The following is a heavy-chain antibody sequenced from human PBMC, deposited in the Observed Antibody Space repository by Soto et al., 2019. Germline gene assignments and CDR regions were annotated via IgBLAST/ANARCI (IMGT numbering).Heavy chain of an antibody. CDR1: GYTFTGYY. CDR2: INPNSGGT. J-gene: IGHJ4*02. CDR3: ARARIAVAPLFDY. Sequence: ASVKVSCKASGYTFTGYYMHWVRQAPGQGLEWMGWINPNSGGTNYAQKFQGWVTMTRDTSISTAYMELSRLRSDDTAVYYCARARIAVAPLFDYWGQGTLVTVSS. V-gene: IGHV1-2*04. D-gene: IGHD6-19*01.